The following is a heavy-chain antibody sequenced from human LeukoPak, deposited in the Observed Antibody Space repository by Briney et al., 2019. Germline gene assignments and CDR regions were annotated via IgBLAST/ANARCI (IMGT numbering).Heavy chain of an antibody. Sequence: PGGSLRLSCAASGFSFSNYDMHWVRQAPGKGLEWVAVIWYDGSNKYYADSVKGRFTISRDNSKNTLYLQMNSLRVEDTAVYYCARDRGQRYFDYWGQGTLVTVSS. CDR1: GFSFSNYD. J-gene: IGHJ4*02. CDR2: IWYDGSNK. V-gene: IGHV3-33*01. CDR3: ARDRGQRYFDY.